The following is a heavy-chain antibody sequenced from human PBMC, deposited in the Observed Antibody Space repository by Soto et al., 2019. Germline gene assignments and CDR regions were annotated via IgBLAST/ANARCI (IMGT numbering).Heavy chain of an antibody. CDR2: ISSNGGST. V-gene: IGHV3-64*01. J-gene: IGHJ6*02. D-gene: IGHD5-12*01. Sequence: GESLKISCAAAGFTFSSYAMHWVRQAPGKGLEYVSVISSNGGSTYYANSVKGRFTISRDNSKNTLYLQMGSLRAEDMAVYYCARDLGSGYDYSNYYGMDVWGQGTTVTVSS. CDR1: GFTFSSYA. CDR3: ARDLGSGYDYSNYYGMDV.